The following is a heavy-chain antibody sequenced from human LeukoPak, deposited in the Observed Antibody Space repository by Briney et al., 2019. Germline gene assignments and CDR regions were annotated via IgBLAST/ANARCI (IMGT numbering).Heavy chain of an antibody. Sequence: ASVKVSCKASGYTFTGYYMHWVRQAPGQGLEWMGWINPNSGGTNYAQKFQGRVTMTRDTSISTAYVELSRLRSDDTAVYYCARDLWELLSNYFDYWGQGTLVTVSS. CDR1: GYTFTGYY. V-gene: IGHV1-2*02. CDR2: INPNSGGT. J-gene: IGHJ4*02. D-gene: IGHD1-26*01. CDR3: ARDLWELLSNYFDY.